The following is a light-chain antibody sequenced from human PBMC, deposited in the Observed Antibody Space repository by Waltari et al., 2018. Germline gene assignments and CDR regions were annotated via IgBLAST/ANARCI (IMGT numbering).Light chain of an antibody. CDR2: ENN. CDR3: ATWDNSLNAGV. J-gene: IGLJ3*02. V-gene: IGLV1-51*02. CDR1: RSNIGNNY. Sequence: QSVLTQPPSVSAAPGQKVTISCSGTRSNIGNNYVSWYRQLPGTVPKLLIYENNRRPSGIPDRCSGSKSGTSATLGISGLNTGDEADDYCATWDNSLNAGVFGGGTRLTVL.